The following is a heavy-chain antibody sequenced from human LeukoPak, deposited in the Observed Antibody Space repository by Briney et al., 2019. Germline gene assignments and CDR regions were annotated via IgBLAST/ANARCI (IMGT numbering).Heavy chain of an antibody. CDR3: ARRDGRYFEN. CDR1: GFTFNTSG. D-gene: IGHD5-24*01. J-gene: IGHJ4*02. V-gene: IGHV3-23*01. Sequence: GGSLRLSCTASGFTFNTSGMHWVRQAPGKGPEWVGSSAVHADSVKGRFTISRDNSKNMLFVQMNNLRVEDTAVYFCARRDGRYFENWGQGTLVTVSS. CDR2: SSA.